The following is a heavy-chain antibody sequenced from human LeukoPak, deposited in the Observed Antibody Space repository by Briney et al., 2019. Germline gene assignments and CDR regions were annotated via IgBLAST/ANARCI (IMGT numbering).Heavy chain of an antibody. CDR3: ARAKYYYYYYMDV. CDR2: IYYSGNT. CDR1: GGSISSSSYY. V-gene: IGHV4-39*01. Sequence: SETLSLTCSVSGGSISSSSYYWGWIRQAPGKGLEWIGSIYYSGNTYYNPSLKSRVTISVDTSKNQFSLKLSSVTAADTAVYCCARAKYYYYYYMDVWGKGTTVTVSS. J-gene: IGHJ6*03.